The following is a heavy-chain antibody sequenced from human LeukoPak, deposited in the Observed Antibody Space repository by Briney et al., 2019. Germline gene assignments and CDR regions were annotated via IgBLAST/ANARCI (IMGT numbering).Heavy chain of an antibody. CDR1: GFTFSSYG. CDR3: TTGIDDGGGY. D-gene: IGHD3-10*01. J-gene: IGHJ4*02. CDR2: MSNDGSSK. V-gene: IGHV3-30*03. Sequence: GGSLRLSCAASGFTFSSYGMHWVRQAPGKGLEWVAVMSNDGSSKYYADSVKGRFTISRDNSKNTLFLQMNSLKIEDTGVYYCTTGIDDGGGYWGQGTQVTVSS.